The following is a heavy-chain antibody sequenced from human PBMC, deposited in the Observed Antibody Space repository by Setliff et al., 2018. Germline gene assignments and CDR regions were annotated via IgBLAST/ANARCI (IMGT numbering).Heavy chain of an antibody. CDR3: ARECYSSSWYGDYYYYYGMDV. V-gene: IGHV1-8*02. J-gene: IGHJ6*02. D-gene: IGHD6-13*01. CDR1: GYTFTSYD. CDR2: MNPNSGNT. Sequence: ASVKVSCKASGYTFTSYDINWVRQATGQGLEWMGWMNPNSGNTGYAQTFQGRVTMTRNTSISTAYMELSSLRSEDTAVYYCARECYSSSWYGDYYYYYGMDVWGQGTTVTVSS.